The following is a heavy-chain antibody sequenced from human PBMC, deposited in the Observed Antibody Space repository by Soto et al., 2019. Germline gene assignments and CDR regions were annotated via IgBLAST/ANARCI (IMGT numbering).Heavy chain of an antibody. CDR3: ARSFFGVAAVATVY. Sequence: SVKVSCKASGGTFSSYAISWVRQAPGQGLEWMGGIIPIFGTANYAQKFQGRVTITADESTSTAYMELSSLRSEDTAVYHCARSFFGVAAVATVYWGQGKLVTVS. CDR1: GGTFSSYA. CDR2: IIPIFGTA. V-gene: IGHV1-69*13. J-gene: IGHJ4*02. D-gene: IGHD6-13*01.